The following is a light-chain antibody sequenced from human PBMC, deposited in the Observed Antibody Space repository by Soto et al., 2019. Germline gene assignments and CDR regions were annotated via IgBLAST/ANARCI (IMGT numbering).Light chain of an antibody. CDR1: SNY. V-gene: IGLV2-11*01. CDR2: DVS. J-gene: IGLJ1*01. Sequence: QSALTQPRSVSGSPGQSVTISCTGTSNYVSWYKQHPGKAPKLMIYDVSKRPSGVPDRFSGSKSGNTASLTISGLQAEDEADYCCCSFAGSYTSYVFGTGTKVTVL. CDR3: CSFAGSYTSYV.